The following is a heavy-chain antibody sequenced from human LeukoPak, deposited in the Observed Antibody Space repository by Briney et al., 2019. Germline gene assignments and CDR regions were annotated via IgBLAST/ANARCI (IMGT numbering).Heavy chain of an antibody. J-gene: IGHJ4*02. CDR1: GGSFSGYY. CDR2: INHSGST. V-gene: IGHV4-34*01. CDR3: ARQLRVHYYGSGSRSYYFDY. D-gene: IGHD3-10*01. Sequence: PSETLSLTCAVYGGSFSGYYWSWIRQPPGKGLEWIGEINHSGSTNYNPSLKSRVTISVDTSKNQFSLKLSSVTAADTAVYYCARQLRVHYYGSGSRSYYFDYWGQGTLVTVSS.